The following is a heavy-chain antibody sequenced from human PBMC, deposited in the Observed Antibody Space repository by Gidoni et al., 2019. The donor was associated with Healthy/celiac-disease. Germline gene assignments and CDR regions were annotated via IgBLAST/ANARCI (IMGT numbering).Heavy chain of an antibody. D-gene: IGHD3-22*01. CDR3: AKPDSSGYYFDAFDI. J-gene: IGHJ3*02. CDR1: GFTFRSYA. CDR2: ISGSGGST. V-gene: IGHV3-23*04. Sequence: EVQLVESGGGLVQPGGSLSLSCAASGFTFRSYAMSWVRQAPGKGLEWCSAISGSGGSTYYADSVKGRFTISRDNSKNTLYLQMNSLRAEDTAVYYCAKPDSSGYYFDAFDIWGQGTMVTVSS.